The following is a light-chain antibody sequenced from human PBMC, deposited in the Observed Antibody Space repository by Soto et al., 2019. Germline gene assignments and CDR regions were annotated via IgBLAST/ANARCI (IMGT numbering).Light chain of an antibody. CDR1: QSISVW. J-gene: IGKJ1*01. Sequence: DIQMTQPPPSLSASVGDRVTITCRASQSISVWLAWYQQKPGKAPKLLIYMASTLESGVPSRFSGSGSGTEFTLTISSLQPDDFATYYCQQYNDYSRTFGPGTKVDI. V-gene: IGKV1-5*03. CDR3: QQYNDYSRT. CDR2: MAS.